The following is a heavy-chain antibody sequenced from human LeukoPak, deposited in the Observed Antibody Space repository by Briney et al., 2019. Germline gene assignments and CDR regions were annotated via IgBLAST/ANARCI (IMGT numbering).Heavy chain of an antibody. V-gene: IGHV4-34*01. CDR1: GGSFSGYY. CDR3: ARGYSYGSGSHYMDV. CDR2: ISHSGST. J-gene: IGHJ6*03. Sequence: SETLSLTCAVYGGSFSGYYWSWIRQPPGKGLEWIGEISHSGSTNYNPPLNSRVTISVDTPKNQFSLKLSSVTAADTAVYYCARGYSYGSGSHYMDVWGKGTTVTVS. D-gene: IGHD3-10*01.